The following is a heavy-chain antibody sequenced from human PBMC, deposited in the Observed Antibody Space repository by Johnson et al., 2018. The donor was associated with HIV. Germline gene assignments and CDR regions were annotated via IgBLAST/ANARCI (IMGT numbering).Heavy chain of an antibody. Sequence: QVQLVESGGGLVKPGGSLRLSCAAFGFTFSDYYMIWIRQAPGKGLEWVSYISSSASSVYYAYSLKGRFTISRDNAENSMYLQMNSLRAEDTAVYYCARALGQMATIFAFDIWGQGTMVTVSS. CDR3: ARALGQMATIFAFDI. CDR2: ISSSASSV. V-gene: IGHV3-11*04. J-gene: IGHJ3*02. CDR1: GFTFSDYY. D-gene: IGHD5-24*01.